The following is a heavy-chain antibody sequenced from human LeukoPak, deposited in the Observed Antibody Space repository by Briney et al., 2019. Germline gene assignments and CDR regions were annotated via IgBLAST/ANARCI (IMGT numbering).Heavy chain of an antibody. D-gene: IGHD3-22*01. V-gene: IGHV4-39*07. CDR1: GGSISGSIYY. Sequence: SETLSLTCIVSGGSISGSIYYWAWVRQPPGKGLEWIGTVFYNGATQYSPSLRSRVTISVDTSKNQFSLKLSSVTAADTAVYYCARGFYDSSGYYYDYWGQGTLVTVSS. CDR2: VFYNGAT. J-gene: IGHJ4*02. CDR3: ARGFYDSSGYYYDY.